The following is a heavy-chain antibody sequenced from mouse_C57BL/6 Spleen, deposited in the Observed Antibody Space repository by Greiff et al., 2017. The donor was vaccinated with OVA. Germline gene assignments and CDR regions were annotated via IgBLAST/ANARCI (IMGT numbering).Heavy chain of an antibody. CDR3: ARSGGAGYGAH. J-gene: IGHJ3*01. Sequence: QVQLQQPGAELVKPGASVKLSCKASGYTFTSYWMHWVKQRPGQGLEWIGMIHPNSGSTNYNEKFKSKATLTVDKSSSTAYMQLSSLTSEDSAVYYCARSGGAGYGAHWGQGTLVTVSA. CDR2: IHPNSGST. D-gene: IGHD3-2*02. CDR1: GYTFTSYW. V-gene: IGHV1-64*01.